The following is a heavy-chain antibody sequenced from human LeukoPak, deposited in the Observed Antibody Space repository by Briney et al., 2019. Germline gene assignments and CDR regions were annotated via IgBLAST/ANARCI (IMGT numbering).Heavy chain of an antibody. CDR2: IKQDGSEK. CDR3: ARGYSSGWDNYYYYYYGMDV. J-gene: IGHJ6*02. D-gene: IGHD6-19*01. V-gene: IGHV3-7*01. Sequence: PGGSLRLSCAASGFTFSSYWMSWVRQAPGKGLEWVANIKQDGSEKYYVDSVKGRFTISRDNAKNSLYLQMNSLRAEDTAVYYCARGYSSGWDNYYYYYYGMDVWGQGTTVTVSS. CDR1: GFTFSSYW.